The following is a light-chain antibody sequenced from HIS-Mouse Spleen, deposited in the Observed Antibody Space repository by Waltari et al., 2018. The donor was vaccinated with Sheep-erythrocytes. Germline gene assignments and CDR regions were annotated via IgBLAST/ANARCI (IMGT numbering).Light chain of an antibody. CDR2: EGS. V-gene: IGLV2-23*01. Sequence: QSGLTPPASASVSPGQSITASCTRSRIDVGSYNLVSWYQQHPGKAPKLMIYEGSKRPSGVSNRFSGSKSGNTASLTISGLQAEDEADYYCCSYAGSSTPWVFGGGTKLTVL. CDR1: RIDVGSYNL. J-gene: IGLJ3*02. CDR3: CSYAGSSTPWV.